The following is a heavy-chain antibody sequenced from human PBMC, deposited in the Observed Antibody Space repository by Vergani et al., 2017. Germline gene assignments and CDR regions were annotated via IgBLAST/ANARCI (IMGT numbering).Heavy chain of an antibody. Sequence: QLQLQESGPGLVKPSATLSLTCSVSGASIRSSNYYWGWIRQPPGKGLEWIASIYYSGSTYYNPSLKSRVTISVDKSKNQFSLKLGSVTAADTAVYFCARHSTVEWLVKLGWIDPWGQGILVTVSS. CDR3: ARHSTVEWLVKLGWIDP. CDR2: IYYSGST. CDR1: GASIRSSNYY. D-gene: IGHD6-19*01. J-gene: IGHJ5*02. V-gene: IGHV4-39*01.